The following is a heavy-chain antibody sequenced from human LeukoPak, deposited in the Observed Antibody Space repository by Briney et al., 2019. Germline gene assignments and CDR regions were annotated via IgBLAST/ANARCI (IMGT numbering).Heavy chain of an antibody. CDR3: ARDERLGGFWSRYYFGMDV. V-gene: IGHV3-30*04. J-gene: IGHJ6*02. D-gene: IGHD3-10*01. CDR1: GFTLSSYA. CDR2: ISYDGSNK. Sequence: GRSLRLSCAASGFTLSSYAMHWVRQAPGKGLEWVAVISYDGSNKYYADSVKGRFTISRDNSKNTLYLQMSSLRAEDTAVYYCARDERLGGFWSRYYFGMDVWGQGSTVTVSS.